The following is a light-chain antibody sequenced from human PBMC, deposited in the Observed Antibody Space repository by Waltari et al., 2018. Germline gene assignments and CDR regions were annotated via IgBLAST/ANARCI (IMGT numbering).Light chain of an antibody. Sequence: QSVLTQPPSVSGAPGQRVTISCTGSSSNIGADYHVHWYQQLPGTAPKLLIYGNTDRPSGVPDRFSGSETGTSASLDITGLQAEDEADYYCQSFDSSLSGVVFGGGTKLTVL. V-gene: IGLV1-40*01. CDR1: SSNIGADYH. J-gene: IGLJ2*01. CDR2: GNT. CDR3: QSFDSSLSGVV.